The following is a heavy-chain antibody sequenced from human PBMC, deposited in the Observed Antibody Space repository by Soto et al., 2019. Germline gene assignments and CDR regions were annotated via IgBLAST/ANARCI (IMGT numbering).Heavy chain of an antibody. CDR3: AKAYYYGFYC. J-gene: IGHJ4*02. CDR2: ISGSGDSE. D-gene: IGHD3-10*01. CDR1: GFTFSTYA. V-gene: IGHV3-23*01. Sequence: EVQLLESGGGLVQPEGSLRLACVASGFTFSTYAMSWVRQAPGKGLEWVSGISGSGDSEFYADSVKGRFTISKDNSKSTLFLQMSSLRVDDTAVYYCAKAYYYGFYCWGQGTLVTVSS.